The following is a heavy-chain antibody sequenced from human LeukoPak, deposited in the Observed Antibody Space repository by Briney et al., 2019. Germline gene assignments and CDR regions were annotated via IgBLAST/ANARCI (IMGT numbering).Heavy chain of an antibody. V-gene: IGHV3-21*01. CDR1: GFTFSSYS. CDR2: ISSSSSYI. J-gene: IGHJ4*02. CDR3: ARDPDIATSVGRFDY. D-gene: IGHD1-26*01. Sequence: PGGSLRLSCAASGFTFSSYSMNWVRQAPGKGLEWVSSISSSSSYIYYADSVKGRFTISRDNSKNTLYLQMNSLRAEDTAVYSCARDPDIATSVGRFDYWGRGSLVTVSS.